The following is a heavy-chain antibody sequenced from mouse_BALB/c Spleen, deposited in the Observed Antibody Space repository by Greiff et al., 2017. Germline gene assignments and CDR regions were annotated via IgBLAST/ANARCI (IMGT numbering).Heavy chain of an antibody. CDR1: GFNIKDTY. CDR2: IDPANGNT. V-gene: IGHV14-3*02. Sequence: EVQVVESGAELVKPGASVKLSCTASGFNIKDTYMHWVKQRPEQGLEWIGRIDPANGNTKYDPKFQGKATITADTSSNTAYLQLSSLTSEDTAVYYCARSREAWFAYWGQGTLVTVSA. J-gene: IGHJ3*01. CDR3: ARSREAWFAY.